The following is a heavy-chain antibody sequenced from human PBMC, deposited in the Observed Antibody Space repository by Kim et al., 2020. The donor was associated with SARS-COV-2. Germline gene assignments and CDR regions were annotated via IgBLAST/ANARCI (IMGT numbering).Heavy chain of an antibody. CDR3: AREERKLVVVIAIPADA. V-gene: IGHV3-30-3*01. Sequence: GGSLRLSCAASGFTFSSYAMHWVRQAPGKGLEWVAVISYDGSNKYYADSVKGRFTISRDNSKNTLYLQMNSLRAEDTAVYYCAREERKLVVVIAIPADA. D-gene: IGHD2-21*01. CDR1: GFTFSSYA. CDR2: ISYDGSNK. J-gene: IGHJ3*01.